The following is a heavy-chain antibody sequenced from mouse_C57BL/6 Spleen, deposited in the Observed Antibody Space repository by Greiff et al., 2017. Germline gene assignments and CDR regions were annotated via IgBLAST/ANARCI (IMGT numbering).Heavy chain of an antibody. J-gene: IGHJ1*03. CDR1: GYTFTSYW. Sequence: QVQLQQPGAELVRPGYSVKLSCKASGYTFTSYWMHWVKQRPLQGLEWIGNIDPSDSETHYNQKFKDKATLTVNKSSITDYMQHSSLTAEDSAVYYCARGGNYEYFDVWGTGTTVTVSS. CDR3: ARGGNYEYFDV. CDR2: IDPSDSET. V-gene: IGHV1-52*01. D-gene: IGHD2-1*01.